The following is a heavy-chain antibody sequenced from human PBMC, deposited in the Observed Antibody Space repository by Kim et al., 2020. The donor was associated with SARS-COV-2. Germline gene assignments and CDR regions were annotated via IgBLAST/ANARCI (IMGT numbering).Heavy chain of an antibody. CDR2: IYTSGST. V-gene: IGHV4-4*07. J-gene: IGHJ6*02. CDR1: GGSISSYY. CDR3: ARDFDYVWGSYRYYGMDV. D-gene: IGHD3-16*02. Sequence: SETLSLTCTVSGGSISSYYWSWIRQPAGKGLEWIGRIYTSGSTNYNPSLKSRVTMSVDTSKNQFSLKLSSVTAADTAVYYCARDFDYVWGSYRYYGMDVWGQGTTVTVSS.